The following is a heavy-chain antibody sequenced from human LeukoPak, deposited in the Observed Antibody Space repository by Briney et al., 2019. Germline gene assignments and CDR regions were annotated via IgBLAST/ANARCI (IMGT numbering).Heavy chain of an antibody. J-gene: IGHJ4*02. CDR1: GFTVSSNY. CDR3: ARGPRITLHFDWLWVDY. V-gene: IGHV3-53*01. Sequence: GGSLRLSCAASGFTVSSNYMSWVRQAPGKGLEWVSVIYSGGSTYYADSVKGRFTISRDNSKNTLYLQMNSLRAEDTAVYYCARGPRITLHFDWLWVDYWGQGTLVTVSS. D-gene: IGHD3-9*01. CDR2: IYSGGST.